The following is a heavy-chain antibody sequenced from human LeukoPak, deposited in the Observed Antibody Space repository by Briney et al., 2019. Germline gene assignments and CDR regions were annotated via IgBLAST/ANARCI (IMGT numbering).Heavy chain of an antibody. Sequence: ASVKVSCKASGYTFTCYYMDWVRQAPGQGREGMGWINPNSGGRNYAQKFHGRGRMTRDTSITTAYMELTRLSSDDTAVYYCARAQPDIAARLPSPYNWSDPWGQGTLVTVSS. CDR2: INPNSGGR. D-gene: IGHD6-6*01. CDR1: GYTFTCYY. V-gene: IGHV1-2*02. CDR3: ARAQPDIAARLPSPYNWSDP. J-gene: IGHJ5*02.